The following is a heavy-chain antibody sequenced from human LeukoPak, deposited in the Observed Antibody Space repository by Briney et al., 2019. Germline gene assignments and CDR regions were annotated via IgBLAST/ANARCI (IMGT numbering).Heavy chain of an antibody. V-gene: IGHV3-23*01. J-gene: IGHJ4*02. D-gene: IGHD2-15*01. Sequence: GGSLRLSCAASGFTFSTYAMSWVRQAPGKGLEWVSAISGSGGSTYYADSVKGRFTISRDSSKNTLYLQMSSLRVEDAGVYYCAKAPVTTCSGTFCYPFDYWGQGTLVTVSS. CDR3: AKAPVTTCSGTFCYPFDY. CDR1: GFTFSTYA. CDR2: ISGSGGST.